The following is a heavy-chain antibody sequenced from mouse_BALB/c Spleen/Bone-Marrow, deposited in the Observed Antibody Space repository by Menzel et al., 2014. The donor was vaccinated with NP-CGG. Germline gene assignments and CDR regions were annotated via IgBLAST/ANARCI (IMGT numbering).Heavy chain of an antibody. J-gene: IGHJ3*01. CDR1: GFTFTSYW. CDR3: TRKKGPTILRSHQAWFAY. V-gene: IGHV1-87*01. Sequence: QVQLQLSGAELARPGASVKLSCKASGFTFTSYWVQWVKQRPGQGLEWIGAIYPGDGDTRYTQKFKGKATLTADKSSSTAYMQLSTLPSEDSKVYYCTRKKGPTILRSHQAWFAYWGQGTLVTVSA. D-gene: IGHD2-12*01. CDR2: IYPGDGDT.